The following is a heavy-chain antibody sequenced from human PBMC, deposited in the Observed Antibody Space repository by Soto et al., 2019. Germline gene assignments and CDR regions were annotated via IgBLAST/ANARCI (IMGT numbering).Heavy chain of an antibody. CDR1: GGSISSGGYY. CDR3: ARTGYDILTGYYNPYYFDY. Sequence: SETLSLTCTASGGSISSGGYYWSWIRQHPGKGLEWIGYIYYSGSTYYNPSLKSRVTISVDTSKNQFSLKLSSVTAADTAVYYCARTGYDILTGYYNPYYFDYWGQGTLVTVSS. D-gene: IGHD3-9*01. CDR2: IYYSGST. V-gene: IGHV4-31*03. J-gene: IGHJ4*02.